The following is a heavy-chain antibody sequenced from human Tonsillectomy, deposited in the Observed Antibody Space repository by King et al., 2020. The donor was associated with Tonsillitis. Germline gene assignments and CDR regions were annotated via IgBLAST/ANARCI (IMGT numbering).Heavy chain of an antibody. CDR3: ARVGEYYDILTGYHTGAFDI. D-gene: IGHD3-9*01. CDR2: INHSGST. Sequence: VQLQQWGAGLLKPSETLSLTCAVYGGSFSGYYWSWIRQPPGKGLEWIGEINHSGSTNYNPSLKSRVTISVDTSKNQFSLKLSSVTAADTAVYYCARVGEYYDILTGYHTGAFDIWGKGTMVTVSS. V-gene: IGHV4-34*01. CDR1: GGSFSGYY. J-gene: IGHJ3*02.